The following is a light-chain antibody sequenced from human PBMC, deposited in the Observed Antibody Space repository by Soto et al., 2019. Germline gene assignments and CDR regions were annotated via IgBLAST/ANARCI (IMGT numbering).Light chain of an antibody. Sequence: EIVMTQSPATLSVSPGERATLSCRASQSISSDLAWYQQKPGQAPRLLIFGASTGAPGISGRFSGSGSGTEFTLTISRLEPEDFVVYHCQQYDGSPRTFGQGTKVDI. CDR1: QSISSD. J-gene: IGKJ1*01. CDR3: QQYDGSPRT. CDR2: GAS. V-gene: IGKV3-15*01.